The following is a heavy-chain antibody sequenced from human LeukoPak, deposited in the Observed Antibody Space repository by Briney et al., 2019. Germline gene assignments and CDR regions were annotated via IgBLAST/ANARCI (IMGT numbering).Heavy chain of an antibody. CDR3: ARSSYSSSSSV. Sequence: PGGSLRLSCAASGFIFSHYGMHWARQAPGKGLEWVAVIQNDASTENFADSVKGRFTISRDNSKNTVFLQMNSLRVEDTAVYYCARSSYSSSSSVWGQGTMVTVSS. D-gene: IGHD6-6*01. CDR2: IQNDASTE. V-gene: IGHV3-33*05. CDR1: GFIFSHYG. J-gene: IGHJ3*01.